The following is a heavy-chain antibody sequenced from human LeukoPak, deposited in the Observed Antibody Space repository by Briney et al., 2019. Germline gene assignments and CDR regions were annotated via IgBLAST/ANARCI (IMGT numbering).Heavy chain of an antibody. CDR2: IYYSGST. CDR1: SGSISSYY. V-gene: IGHV4-59*12. Sequence: PSETLSLTCTVSSGSISSYYWSWIRQPPGKGLEWIGYIYYSGSTNYNPSLKSRVAISVDTSKNQFSLKLSSVTAADTAVYYCARDGFRSSITMVRGVLDYWGQGTLVTVSS. J-gene: IGHJ4*02. CDR3: ARDGFRSSITMVRGVLDY. D-gene: IGHD3-10*01.